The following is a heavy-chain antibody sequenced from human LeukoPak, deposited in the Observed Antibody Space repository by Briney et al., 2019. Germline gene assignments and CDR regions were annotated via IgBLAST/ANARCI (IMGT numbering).Heavy chain of an antibody. CDR3: ATYSSLNRREFQF. D-gene: IGHD3-22*01. V-gene: IGHV3-7*01. CDR2: IKTDGSVK. J-gene: IGHJ1*01. Sequence: GGSLRLSCEGSGFTFSNYWMGWVRQAPGKGLQWVANIKTDGSVKYYVDSVKGRFTISRDNAKNSLYLQMNSLRAEDTAVYYCATYSSLNRREFQFWGQGTLLTVSS. CDR1: GFTFSNYW.